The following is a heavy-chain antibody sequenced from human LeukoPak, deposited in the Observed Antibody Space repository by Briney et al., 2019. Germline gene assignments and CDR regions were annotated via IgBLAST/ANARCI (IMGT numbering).Heavy chain of an antibody. J-gene: IGHJ4*02. CDR2: ISSNSRYI. D-gene: IGHD3-3*01. Sequence: GGSLRLSCAASGFTFSNAWMSWVRQAPGKGLEWVSSISSNSRYIYYADSVKGRFTISRDNAENSLYLQMNSLRAEDSAVYYCTRQYYDFWSGFFTADYWFDYWGQGTLVTVSS. V-gene: IGHV3-21*01. CDR3: TRQYYDFWSGFFTADYWFDY. CDR1: GFTFSNAW.